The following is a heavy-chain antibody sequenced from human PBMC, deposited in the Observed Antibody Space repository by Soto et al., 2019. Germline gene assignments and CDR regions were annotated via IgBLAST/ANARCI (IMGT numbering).Heavy chain of an antibody. CDR1: GFTFSSYW. D-gene: IGHD6-19*01. Sequence: VGSLRLSCAASGFTFSSYWMSWVRQAPGKGLEWVAVISYDGSNKYYADSVKGRFTISRGNSKNTLYLQMNSLRAEDTAVYYCAREKSSGWPFNYYYYGMDVWGQGTTVTVSS. CDR2: ISYDGSNK. CDR3: AREKSSGWPFNYYYYGMDV. V-gene: IGHV3-30-3*01. J-gene: IGHJ6*02.